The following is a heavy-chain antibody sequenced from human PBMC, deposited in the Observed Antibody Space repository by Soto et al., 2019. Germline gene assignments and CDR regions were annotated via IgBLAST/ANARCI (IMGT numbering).Heavy chain of an antibody. J-gene: IGHJ3*02. CDR2: ISSSGSTI. Sequence: GVSLRLSCAASGFTFSDYYMSWIRQAPGKGLEWVSYISSSGSTIYYADSVKGRFTISRDNAKNSLYLQMNSLRAEDTAVYYCGCGYSGYSLRYDGFDIWGQGTMVTVSS. V-gene: IGHV3-11*01. CDR3: GCGYSGYSLRYDGFDI. CDR1: GFTFSDYY. D-gene: IGHD5-12*01.